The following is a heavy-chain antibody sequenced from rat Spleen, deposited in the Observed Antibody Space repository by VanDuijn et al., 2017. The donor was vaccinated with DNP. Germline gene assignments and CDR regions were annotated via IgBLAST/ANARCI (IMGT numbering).Heavy chain of an antibody. Sequence: EVQLQESGPGLVKPSQSLSLTCSVTGFSITSNYWGWIRKFPGNKMEWIGYISYSGSTGYNPSLKSRISITRDTSKNQFFLQLNSVTTEDTATYYCARGLNYGGYNYYWYFDFWGPGTMVTVSS. J-gene: IGHJ1*01. CDR1: GFSITSNY. D-gene: IGHD1-11*01. V-gene: IGHV3-1*01. CDR2: ISYSGST. CDR3: ARGLNYGGYNYYWYFDF.